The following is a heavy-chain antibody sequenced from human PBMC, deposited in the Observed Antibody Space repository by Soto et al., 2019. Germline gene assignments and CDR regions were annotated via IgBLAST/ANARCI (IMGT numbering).Heavy chain of an antibody. CDR3: ARSHVDIVATIKWAVGDDY. CDR1: GYTFTSYG. Sequence: QVQLVQSGAEVKKPGASVKVSCKASGYTFTSYGISWVRQAPGQGLEWMGWISAYNGNTNYAQKLQGRVTMTTNTSTSTAYMELRSLRSDDTAVYYCARSHVDIVATIKWAVGDDYWGQGTLVTVSS. CDR2: ISAYNGNT. D-gene: IGHD5-12*01. J-gene: IGHJ4*02. V-gene: IGHV1-18*01.